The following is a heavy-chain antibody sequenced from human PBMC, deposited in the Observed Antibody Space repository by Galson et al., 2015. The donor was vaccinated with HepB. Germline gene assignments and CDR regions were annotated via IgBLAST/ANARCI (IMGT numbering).Heavy chain of an antibody. Sequence: CAISGDSVSSNSAAWNWIRQSPSRGLEWLGRTYYRSKWYNDYAVSMRSRITINPDTSKNQFSLQLNSVTPEDTALYYCARTAYSSSWWTIDFWGQGTLVTVSS. CDR1: GDSVSSNSAA. CDR2: TYYRSKWYN. V-gene: IGHV6-1*01. D-gene: IGHD6-13*01. J-gene: IGHJ4*02. CDR3: ARTAYSSSWWTIDF.